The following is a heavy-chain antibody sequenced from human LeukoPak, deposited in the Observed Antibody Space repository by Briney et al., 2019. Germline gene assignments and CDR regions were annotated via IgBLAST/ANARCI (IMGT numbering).Heavy chain of an antibody. CDR2: INPNSGVT. CDR3: ARWGRAVVGTHNWFYT. V-gene: IGHV1-2*07. CDR1: GYTFTRYY. Sequence: SVKFSCKASGYTFTRYYMHWVRQAPGQGLEWMGWINPNSGVTNYAHKFQGRVTMTRDTSISTAYMELSKLRSGEPAVYYLARWGRAVVGTHNWFYTWGQGTLGTVSS. J-gene: IGHJ5*02. D-gene: IGHD6-19*01.